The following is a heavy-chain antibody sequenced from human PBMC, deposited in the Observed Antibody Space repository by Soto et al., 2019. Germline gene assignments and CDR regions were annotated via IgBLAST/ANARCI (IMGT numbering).Heavy chain of an antibody. D-gene: IGHD3-22*01. CDR2: ISSYGDST. Sequence: EVPLVESGEGLVQPGGSLRLSCAASGFTFSNYAMHWVRQAPGKGLEYVSGISSYGDSTYYADSVKGRFTVSRDNHKNTLYLQIGRLRAEDKCVYYCGIGKDSSGYYNPDYWGQGTLVIDSS. V-gene: IGHV3-64*02. CDR1: GFTFSNYA. CDR3: GIGKDSSGYYNPDY. J-gene: IGHJ4*02.